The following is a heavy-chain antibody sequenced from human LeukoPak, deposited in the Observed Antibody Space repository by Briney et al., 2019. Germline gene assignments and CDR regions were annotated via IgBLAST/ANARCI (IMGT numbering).Heavy chain of an antibody. CDR3: TTDGMTTVNEYNWFDP. J-gene: IGHJ5*02. CDR2: IKSKTDGGTT. Sequence: GGSLRLSCAASGFTFSNAWMSWVRQAPGKGLEWVGRIKSKTDGGTTDYAAPVKGRFTISRDDSKNALYLQMNSLKTEDTAVYYCTTDGMTTVNEYNWFDPWGQGTLVTVSS. CDR1: GFTFSNAW. V-gene: IGHV3-15*01. D-gene: IGHD4-17*01.